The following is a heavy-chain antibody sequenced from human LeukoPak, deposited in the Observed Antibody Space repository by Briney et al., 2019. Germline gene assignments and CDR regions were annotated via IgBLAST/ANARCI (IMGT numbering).Heavy chain of an antibody. Sequence: GASVKVPCKASGYTFTGYYMHWVRQAPGQGLEWMGWINPNSGGTNYAQKFQGRVTMTRDTSISTAYMELSRLRSGDTAVYYCARDRGAAARREYDYWGQGTLVTVSS. V-gene: IGHV1-2*02. D-gene: IGHD6-6*01. CDR3: ARDRGAAARREYDY. J-gene: IGHJ4*02. CDR2: INPNSGGT. CDR1: GYTFTGYY.